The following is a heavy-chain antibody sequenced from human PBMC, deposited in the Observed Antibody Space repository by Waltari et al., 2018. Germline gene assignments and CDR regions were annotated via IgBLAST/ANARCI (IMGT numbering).Heavy chain of an antibody. J-gene: IGHJ4*02. V-gene: IGHV4-38-2*01. CDR2: IYHSGST. CDR1: GSSIRSGYS. CDR3: ARQGVGAFDY. D-gene: IGHD1-26*01. Sequence: QVQLQESGPGLVKPSAPLSLNCAVSGSSIRSGYSWGWIRQPPGKGLAWIGSIYHSGSTYYNPSLKSRVTISVDTSKNQFSLKLSSVTAADTAVYYCARQGVGAFDYWGQGTLVTVSS.